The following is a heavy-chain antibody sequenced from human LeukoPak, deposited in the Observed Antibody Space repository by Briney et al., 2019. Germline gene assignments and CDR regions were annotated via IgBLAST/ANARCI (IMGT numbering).Heavy chain of an antibody. V-gene: IGHV3-7*01. CDR3: AIATTGRGAFGS. CDR2: IKQDGSQK. CDR1: GFSFSTYW. D-gene: IGHD1-1*01. J-gene: IGHJ4*02. Sequence: GGSLRLSCAASGFSFSTYWMSWVRQAPGKGLEWLANIKQDGSQKYYVDSVKGRFTISRDNSKNSLSLQMNSLTAEDTAIYYCAIATTGRGAFGSWGQGTLVTVSS.